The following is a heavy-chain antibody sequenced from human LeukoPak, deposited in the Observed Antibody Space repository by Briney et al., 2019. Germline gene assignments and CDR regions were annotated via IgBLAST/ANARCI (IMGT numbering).Heavy chain of an antibody. J-gene: IGHJ4*02. Sequence: GGSLRLSCAASGFTFSSYGMHWVRQAPGKGLEWVAVIWYDGSNKYYADSVKGRFTISRDNSKNTLYLQMNSLRAEDTAVYYCARGAPSITGELDYWGQGTLVTVSS. CDR2: IWYDGSNK. V-gene: IGHV3-33*01. D-gene: IGHD3-3*01. CDR3: ARGAPSITGELDY. CDR1: GFTFSSYG.